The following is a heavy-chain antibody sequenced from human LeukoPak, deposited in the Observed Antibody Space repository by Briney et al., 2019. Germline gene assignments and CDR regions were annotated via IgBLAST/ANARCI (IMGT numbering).Heavy chain of an antibody. Sequence: GGSLRLSCAASGFTFSSYGMSWVRQAPGKGLEWVSAISGSGGSTYYADSVKGRFTISRDNSKNTLYLQMNSPRAEDTAVYYCAKMSDYYDSSGYYYYWGQGTLVTVSS. V-gene: IGHV3-23*01. J-gene: IGHJ4*02. D-gene: IGHD3-22*01. CDR1: GFTFSSYG. CDR2: ISGSGGST. CDR3: AKMSDYYDSSGYYYY.